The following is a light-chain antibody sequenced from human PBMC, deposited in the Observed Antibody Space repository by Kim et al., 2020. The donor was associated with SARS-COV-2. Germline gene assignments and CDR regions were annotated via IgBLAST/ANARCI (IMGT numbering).Light chain of an antibody. Sequence: ASVGERVTITGRARQGISNYLAWYQKKPGKVPKLLFYAASALQAGVPYRFSGSGSGTDITLTISSLQPEDVATYYCQKYNSAPWTFGQGTKV. V-gene: IGKV1-27*01. CDR1: QGISNY. CDR3: QKYNSAPWT. J-gene: IGKJ1*01. CDR2: AAS.